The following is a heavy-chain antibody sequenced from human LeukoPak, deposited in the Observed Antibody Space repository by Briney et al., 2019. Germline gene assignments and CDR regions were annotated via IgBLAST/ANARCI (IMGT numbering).Heavy chain of an antibody. V-gene: IGHV4-61*02. CDR3: ARDASPVPPDSGYYGAYYFDY. Sequence: PSETLSLTCTVSGGSISSGSYYWSWIRQPAGKGLEWIGRIYTSGSTNYNPSLKSRVTISVDTSKNQFSLKLSSVTAADTAVYYCARDASPVPPDSGYYGAYYFDYWGQGTLVTVSS. CDR2: IYTSGST. J-gene: IGHJ4*02. CDR1: GGSISSGSYY. D-gene: IGHD3-10*01.